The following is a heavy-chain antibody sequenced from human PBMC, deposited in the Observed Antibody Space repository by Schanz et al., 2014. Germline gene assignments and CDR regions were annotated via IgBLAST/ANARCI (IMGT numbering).Heavy chain of an antibody. CDR2: ISWNSGTI. J-gene: IGHJ4*02. CDR3: VSSGSYSSYAF. CDR1: GFIFGSSV. Sequence: EVQLMESGGGLVKPGGSLRLSCAASGFIFGSSVMAWVRQAPGKGLEWVSVISWNSGTIGYADSVKGRFTISRDNAKNSLYLQMNSLRAEDTAVYHCVSSGSYSSYAFWGQGTLVTVSS. V-gene: IGHV3-9*01. D-gene: IGHD3-10*01.